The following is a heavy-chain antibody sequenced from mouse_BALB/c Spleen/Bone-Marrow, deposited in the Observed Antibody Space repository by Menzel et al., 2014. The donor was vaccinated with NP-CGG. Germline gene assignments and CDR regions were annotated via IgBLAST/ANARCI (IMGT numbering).Heavy chain of an antibody. J-gene: IGHJ2*01. V-gene: IGHV5-9-3*01. Sequence: EVKVVESGGGLVKPGGSLKLSCAASGFTFSSYAMSWVRQTPEKRLGWVATISSGGSYTYYPDSVKGRFTISRDNAKNTLYLQMSSLRSEDTAMYCCARHGITRLLDYWGQGTTLTVSS. CDR3: ARHGITRLLDY. CDR1: GFTFSSYA. CDR2: ISSGGSYT. D-gene: IGHD2-4*01.